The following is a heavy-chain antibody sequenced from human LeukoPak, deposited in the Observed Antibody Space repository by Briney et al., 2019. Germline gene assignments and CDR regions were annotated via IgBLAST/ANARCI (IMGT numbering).Heavy chain of an antibody. Sequence: GGSLRLSCAASGFTFSDFYMSWIRQAPGKGLEWVSYISSSGNTKYYADSVKGRFTMSRDNSKNTLYLQMNSLRAEDTAVYYCANTATALTTFYYGMDVWGQGTTVIVSS. V-gene: IGHV3-11*01. CDR1: GFTFSDFY. CDR2: ISSSGNTK. CDR3: ANTATALTTFYYGMDV. J-gene: IGHJ6*02. D-gene: IGHD4-11*01.